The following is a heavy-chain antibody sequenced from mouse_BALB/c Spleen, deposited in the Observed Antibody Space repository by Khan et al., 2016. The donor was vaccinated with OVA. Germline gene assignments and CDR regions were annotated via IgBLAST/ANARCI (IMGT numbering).Heavy chain of an antibody. Sequence: QVRLQQSGAELARSGASVKMSCKASGYTFTTYTIHWVKQRPGQGLEWIGYIIPSNDYTNYNQKFKDRATLTADKSSSTAYMQLSSLTSEDSAVYYGGGECAYYRSDGWFAYWGQGTLVTVSA. J-gene: IGHJ3*01. CDR3: GGECAYYRSDGWFAY. CDR2: IIPSNDYT. CDR1: GYTFTTYT. D-gene: IGHD2-14*01. V-gene: IGHV1-4*01.